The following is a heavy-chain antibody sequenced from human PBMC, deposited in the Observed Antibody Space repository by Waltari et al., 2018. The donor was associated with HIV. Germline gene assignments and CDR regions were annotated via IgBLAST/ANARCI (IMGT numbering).Heavy chain of an antibody. CDR3: ARAQDNSGGMAFQF. CDR2: MTHRGST. Sequence: QVQLQESCPGLVRPSETLSLTCSVSGYAIRSGFYWGWLWRPPGKGLEWIGSMTHRGSTYQNPSLKPRTKMSMDLTKNRFSLNVTYVTAADTAVYYCARAQDNSGGMAFQFWGRGTLITVSS. CDR1: GYAIRSGFY. D-gene: IGHD1-1*01. J-gene: IGHJ1*01. V-gene: IGHV4-38-2*02.